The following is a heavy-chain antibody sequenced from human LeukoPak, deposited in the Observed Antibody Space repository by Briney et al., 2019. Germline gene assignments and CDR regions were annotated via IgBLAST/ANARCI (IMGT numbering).Heavy chain of an antibody. Sequence: GGSLRLSCAASGFTFSSYGMHWVRQAPGKGLEWVAVISYDGSNKYYADSVKGRFTISRDNAKNSLYLQMNSLRAEDTALYYCAGSEDYFDYWGQGTLVTVSS. CDR3: AGSEDYFDY. D-gene: IGHD6-6*01. CDR1: GFTFSSYG. CDR2: ISYDGSNK. J-gene: IGHJ4*02. V-gene: IGHV3-30*03.